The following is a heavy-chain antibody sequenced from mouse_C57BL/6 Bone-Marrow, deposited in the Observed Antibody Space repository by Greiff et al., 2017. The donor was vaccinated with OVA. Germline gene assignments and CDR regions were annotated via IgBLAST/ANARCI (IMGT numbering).Heavy chain of an antibody. CDR2: ISDGGSYT. CDR3: ARGDYYGSSRFAY. CDR1: GFTFSSYA. Sequence: DVMLVESGGGLVKPGGSLKLSCAASGFTFSSYAMSWVRQTPEKRLEWVATISDGGSYTYYPDNVKGRFTISRDNAKNNLYLQMSHLKSEDTAMYYCARGDYYGSSRFAYWGQGTLVTVSA. J-gene: IGHJ3*01. V-gene: IGHV5-4*03. D-gene: IGHD1-1*01.